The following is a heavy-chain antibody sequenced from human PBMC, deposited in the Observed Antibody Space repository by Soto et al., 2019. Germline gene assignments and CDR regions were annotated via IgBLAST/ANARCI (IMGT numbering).Heavy chain of an antibody. D-gene: IGHD3-22*01. V-gene: IGHV3-15*07. J-gene: IGHJ6*02. CDR1: GFAFTNAR. CDR2: ITRTTDGGTT. CDR3: TTGIVVVIPSGMDV. Sequence: PGGSLRVSCAASGFAFTNARRNWVRQAPGKGLEWVGRITRTTDGGTTDYAAPVKGRFTISRDDSKNTLYLQMNSLKTEDTAVYYCTTGIVVVIPSGMDVWGQGTTVTVSS.